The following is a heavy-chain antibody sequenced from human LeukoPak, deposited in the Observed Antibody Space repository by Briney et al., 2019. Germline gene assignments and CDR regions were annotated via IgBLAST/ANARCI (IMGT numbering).Heavy chain of an antibody. CDR2: IYYSGNT. CDR3: ARDGDSSGLRDFDL. D-gene: IGHD3-22*01. J-gene: IGHJ2*01. V-gene: IGHV4-59*01. CDR1: GGSISSYY. Sequence: SSETLSLTCTVSGGSISSYYWSWIRQPPGKGLEWIGYIYYSGNTNYNPSLKSRVSISIDTSKNQFSLQLGSVTAADTAVYYCARDGDSSGLRDFDLWGRGTLVTVPA.